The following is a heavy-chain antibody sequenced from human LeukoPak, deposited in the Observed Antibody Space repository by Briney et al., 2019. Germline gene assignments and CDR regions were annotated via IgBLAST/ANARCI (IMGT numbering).Heavy chain of an antibody. V-gene: IGHV4-61*01. CDR2: IYYSGST. J-gene: IGHJ4*02. CDR3: ARVASYYYDSRGFDY. D-gene: IGHD3-22*01. CDR1: GGSVSSGSYY. Sequence: PSETLSHTRTVSGGSVSSGSYYWSWIRQPPGKGLEWIGYIYYSGSTNYNPSLKSRVTISVDTSKNQFSLKLSSVTAADTAVYYCARVASYYYDSRGFDYWGQGAL.